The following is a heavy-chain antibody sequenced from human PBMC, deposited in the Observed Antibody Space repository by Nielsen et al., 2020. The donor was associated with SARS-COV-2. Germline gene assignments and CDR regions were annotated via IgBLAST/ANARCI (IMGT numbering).Heavy chain of an antibody. D-gene: IGHD3-3*01. V-gene: IGHV3-74*01. Sequence: GKSLKISCSASGFTFSSTWMDWVRQAPGQGLVWVSRINPSGSGTAYADSVKGRFAVSRDNAGNTVVLQIHSLRVEDTAVYYCAGGADFWSGTQKYYMDVWGKGTTVIVSS. CDR1: GFTFSSTW. CDR3: AGGADFWSGTQKYYMDV. J-gene: IGHJ6*03. CDR2: INPSGSGT.